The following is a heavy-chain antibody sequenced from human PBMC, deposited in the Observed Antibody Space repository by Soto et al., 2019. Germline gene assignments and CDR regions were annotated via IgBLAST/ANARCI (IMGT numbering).Heavy chain of an antibody. CDR2: ISTSGSTI. V-gene: IGHV3-11*01. J-gene: IGHJ4*02. Sequence: GGSLRLSCAGSGFTFSDFYMRWIRQAPGKGLEWVSYISTSGSTIFYADSVKGRFTISRDNTKNSLYLQMTSLRAEDTAVYYCAISPGYYDGSRFYYWGQETLVTVSS. CDR3: AISPGYYDGSRFYY. CDR1: GFTFSDFY. D-gene: IGHD3-22*01.